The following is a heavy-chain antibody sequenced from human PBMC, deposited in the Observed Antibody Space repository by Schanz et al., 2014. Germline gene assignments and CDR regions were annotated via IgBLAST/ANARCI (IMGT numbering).Heavy chain of an antibody. D-gene: IGHD3-10*01. V-gene: IGHV3-23*01. J-gene: IGHJ5*02. CDR2: ISASGGTT. CDR1: GFIVRSNY. CDR3: ARPARWFGDNCFDP. Sequence: EVQLLESGGGLVQPGGSLRLSCAVSGFIVRSNYMTWVRQIPGKGLEWVSAISASGGTTYYADSVKGRFTISRDNSKNTLYLQMNSLRAEDTAVYYCARPARWFGDNCFDPWGQGTLVTVSS.